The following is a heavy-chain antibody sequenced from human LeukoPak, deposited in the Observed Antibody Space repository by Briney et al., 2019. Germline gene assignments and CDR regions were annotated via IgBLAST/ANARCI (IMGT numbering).Heavy chain of an antibody. CDR2: IYSGGST. V-gene: IGHV3-53*01. D-gene: IGHD2-15*01. CDR1: GFTVSSNY. J-gene: IGHJ5*02. Sequence: PGGSLRLSCAASGFTVSSNYMSWVRQAPGKGLEWVSVIYSGGSTYYADSVKGRFTISRDNSKNTLYLQMNSLRAEDTAVYYCAKASVVVVVAATLSSWFDPWGQGTLVTVSS. CDR3: AKASVVVVVAATLSSWFDP.